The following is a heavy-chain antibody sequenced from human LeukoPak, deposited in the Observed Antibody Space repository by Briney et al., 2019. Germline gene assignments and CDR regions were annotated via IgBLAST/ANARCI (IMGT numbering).Heavy chain of an antibody. CDR1: GYTFSGSY. Sequence: GASVKVSCKASGYTFSGSYIHWVRQAPGQGLEWLGRINPNSGDTNYAQNLHGRVTMTRDTSISTAYMELSRLRSDDTAVYYCARVYVDIVATSFDYWGQGTLVTVSS. V-gene: IGHV1-2*06. CDR2: INPNSGDT. J-gene: IGHJ4*02. D-gene: IGHD5-12*01. CDR3: ARVYVDIVATSFDY.